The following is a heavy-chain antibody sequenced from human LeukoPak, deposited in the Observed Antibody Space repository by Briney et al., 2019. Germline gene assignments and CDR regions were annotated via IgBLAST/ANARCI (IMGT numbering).Heavy chain of an antibody. J-gene: IGHJ4*02. CDR2: IRSRGDGGTA. V-gene: IGHV3-15*07. CDR3: TQGSGQYFDY. Sequence: GGSLRLSCAVSGLTLSNVWMNWVRQAPGKGLEWVGRIRSRGDGGTADFAAPVKGRFTISRDDSKDTLYLQMNSLTSEDTAVYYCTQGSGQYFDYWGQGTLVTVSS. CDR1: GLTLSNVW. D-gene: IGHD2-15*01.